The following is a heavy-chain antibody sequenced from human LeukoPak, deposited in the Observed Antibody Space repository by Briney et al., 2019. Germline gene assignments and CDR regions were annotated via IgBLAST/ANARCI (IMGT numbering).Heavy chain of an antibody. V-gene: IGHV6-1*01. J-gene: IGHJ5*01. D-gene: IGHD3-16*01. CDR1: GDSVSSNSAV. CDR3: ARSSAGFDS. CDR2: TYYRSEWFI. Sequence: SQTLSLTCAISGDSVSSNSAVWNWIRQSPSRGLEWLGRTYYRSEWFIDYAPSVKSRISINPDTSKNRFSLQLDSVAPEDTAVYYCARSSAGFDSWGQGTLVTVSS.